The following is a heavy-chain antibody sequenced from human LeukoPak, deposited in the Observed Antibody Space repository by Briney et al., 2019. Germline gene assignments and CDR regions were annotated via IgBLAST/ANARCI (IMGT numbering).Heavy chain of an antibody. J-gene: IGHJ4*02. D-gene: IGHD6-13*01. CDR2: ISYDGSNK. Sequence: PGGSLRLSCAASGFTFSSYAMHWVRQAPGKGLEWVAVISYDGSNKYYADSVKGRFTISRDNSKNTLYLQMNSLRAGDTAVYYCAREAAAGTHFDYWGQGTLVTVSS. V-gene: IGHV3-30-3*01. CDR1: GFTFSSYA. CDR3: AREAAAGTHFDY.